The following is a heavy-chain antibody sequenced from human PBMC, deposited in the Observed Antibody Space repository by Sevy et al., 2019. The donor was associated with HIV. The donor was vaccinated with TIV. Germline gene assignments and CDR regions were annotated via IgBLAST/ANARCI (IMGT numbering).Heavy chain of an antibody. CDR2: ISETGDII. CDR1: GFAFSDYY. V-gene: IGHV3-11*01. Sequence: GGSLRLSCAASGFAFSDYYMSWIRQAPGKGLEWLSYISETGDIINYADLVKGRFTISRDNAKNSVFLQANRLRAEDTAMYYCARDDSFDMWGQGTMVTVSS. J-gene: IGHJ3*02. CDR3: ARDDSFDM.